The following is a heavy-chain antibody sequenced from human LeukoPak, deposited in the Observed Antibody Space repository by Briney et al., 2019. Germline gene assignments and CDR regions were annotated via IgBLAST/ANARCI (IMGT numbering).Heavy chain of an antibody. CDR3: AKGGVSYTYYFDC. CDR2: ISGSGAST. CDR1: GFTFSKYT. J-gene: IGHJ4*02. V-gene: IGHV3-23*01. D-gene: IGHD2-8*01. Sequence: GGSLRLSCVASGFTFSKYTMSWVRQAPGKGLEWVSGISGSGASTYSADFVKGRFTISRDTSKNTLYLQLNSLRAEDTAVYYCAKGGVSYTYYFDCWGQGTLVTVTS.